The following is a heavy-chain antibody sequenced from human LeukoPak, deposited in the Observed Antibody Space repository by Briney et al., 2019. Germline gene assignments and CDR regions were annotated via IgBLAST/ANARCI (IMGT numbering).Heavy chain of an antibody. D-gene: IGHD2-15*01. CDR2: IYTSGST. V-gene: IGHV4-4*07. CDR1: GGSISSYY. J-gene: IGHJ3*02. CDR3: ASPVCSGGSCYRDAFDI. Sequence: SETLSLTCTVSGGSISSYYCSWIRQPAGKGLEWIGRIYTSGSTNYNPSLKGRVTMSVDTSKNQFSLKLSSVTAADTAVYYCASPVCSGGSCYRDAFDIWGQGTMVTVSS.